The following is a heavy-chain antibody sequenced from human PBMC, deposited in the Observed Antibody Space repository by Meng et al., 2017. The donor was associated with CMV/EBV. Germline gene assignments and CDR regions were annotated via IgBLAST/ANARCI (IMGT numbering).Heavy chain of an antibody. Sequence: SETLSLTCTVSGGSISSSSYYWGWIRQPPGQGLEWIGSIYYSGSTYYNPSLKSRVTISVDTSKNQFSLKLRYVTAADTAVYYCATPVGAYYFDYWGQGTLVTVSS. CDR3: ATPVGAYYFDY. J-gene: IGHJ4*02. V-gene: IGHV4-39*07. CDR2: IYYSGST. D-gene: IGHD3-16*01. CDR1: GGSISSSSYY.